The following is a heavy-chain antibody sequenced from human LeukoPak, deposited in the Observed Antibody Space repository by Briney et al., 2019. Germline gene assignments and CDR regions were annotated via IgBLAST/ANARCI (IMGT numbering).Heavy chain of an antibody. CDR3: ARDIVVVPAAETNLDY. CDR2: NSSSSSYI. D-gene: IGHD2-2*01. J-gene: IGHJ4*02. V-gene: IGHV3-21*01. CDR1: GFTFSSYS. Sequence: GGSLRLSCAASGFTFSSYSMNWVRQAPGKGLEWVSSNSSSSSYIYYADSVKGRFTISRDNAKNSLYLQMNSLRAEDTAVYYCARDIVVVPAAETNLDYWGQGTLVTVSS.